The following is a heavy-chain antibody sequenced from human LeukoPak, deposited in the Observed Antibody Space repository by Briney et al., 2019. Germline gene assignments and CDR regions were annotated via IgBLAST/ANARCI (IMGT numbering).Heavy chain of an antibody. V-gene: IGHV1-18*01. CDR3: ARADCSGGNCYRYFDY. D-gene: IGHD2-15*01. J-gene: IGHJ4*02. CDR2: ISAYNGDT. Sequence: ASVKVSCKASGYTFTSYGISWVRQAPGQGLEWMGWISAYNGDTNYAQNLQGRVTMTTDTSTSTAYMELGSLRSDDTAVYYCARADCSGGNCYRYFDYWGQGTLVTVSS. CDR1: GYTFTSYG.